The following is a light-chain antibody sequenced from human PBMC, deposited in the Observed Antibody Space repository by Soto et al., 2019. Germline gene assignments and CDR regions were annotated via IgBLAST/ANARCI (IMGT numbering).Light chain of an antibody. CDR1: ETVSSN. V-gene: IGKV3D-15*01. J-gene: IGKJ1*01. Sequence: RVMTQSPDTLSVSPGERATLSCRASETVSSNLAWYQQKPGQAPRLLIYAASTRATGIPARFIGNGSGTEFTLTISSLQSEDFAVYYCQQYNNWWTFGQGNKVEIK. CDR2: AAS. CDR3: QQYNNWWT.